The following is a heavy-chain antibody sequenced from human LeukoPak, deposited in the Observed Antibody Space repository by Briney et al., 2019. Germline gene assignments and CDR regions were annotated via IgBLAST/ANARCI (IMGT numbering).Heavy chain of an antibody. CDR1: GFTFSSYG. D-gene: IGHD1-14*01. V-gene: IGHV3-21*01. CDR2: ISGNTTYI. Sequence: GGSLRLSCAASGFTFSSYGMHWVRQAPGKGLEWVSSISGNTTYIYYADSVKGRFTISRDNAKSSLYLQMNSLRAEDTAVYYCAREEMGGTTRSGALTWGQGTLVTVSS. J-gene: IGHJ5*02. CDR3: AREEMGGTTRSGALT.